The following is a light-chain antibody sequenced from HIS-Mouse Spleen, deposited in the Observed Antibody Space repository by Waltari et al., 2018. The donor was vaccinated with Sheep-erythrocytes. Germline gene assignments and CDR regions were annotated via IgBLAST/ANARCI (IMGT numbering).Light chain of an antibody. V-gene: IGKV1-33*01. Sequence: DIQMTQSPSSLSASVGDRVTITFQASQDISNYLNWYQQKPGKAPKLLTYAASNLETGDPSRVSGSGSGTYFTFSVSSLQHEDIATYYCQQYDNLLTFGGGTKV. J-gene: IGKJ4*02. CDR1: QDISNY. CDR3: QQYDNLLT. CDR2: AAS.